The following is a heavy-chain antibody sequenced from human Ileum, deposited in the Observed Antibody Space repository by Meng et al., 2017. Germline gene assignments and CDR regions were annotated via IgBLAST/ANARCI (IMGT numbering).Heavy chain of an antibody. CDR1: GFTFSSYA. CDR2: IPYDGSKK. J-gene: IGHJ4*02. Sequence: GESLKISCAASGFTFSSYAMHWVRQAPGKGLEWVAVIPYDGSKKYYADSVKGRFTISRDNSKNTLYLQMNSLRAEDTAVYYCAREEQGVFDYWGQGTLVTVSS. V-gene: IGHV3-30*04. CDR3: AREEQGVFDY. D-gene: IGHD3-16*01.